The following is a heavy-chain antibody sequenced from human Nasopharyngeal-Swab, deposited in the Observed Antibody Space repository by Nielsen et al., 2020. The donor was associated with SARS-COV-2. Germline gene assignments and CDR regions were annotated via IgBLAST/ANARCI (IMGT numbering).Heavy chain of an antibody. J-gene: IGHJ3*02. V-gene: IGHV3-30*18. D-gene: IGHD3-22*01. Sequence: GESLKISCAASGFTFSSYGMHWVRQAPGKGLEWVAVISYDGSNKYYADSVKGRFTISRDNSKNTLYLQMNSLRAEDTAVYYCAKAFGTAYYYDSNGYYYPDAFDIWGQGTMVTVSS. CDR3: AKAFGTAYYYDSNGYYYPDAFDI. CDR1: GFTFSSYG. CDR2: ISYDGSNK.